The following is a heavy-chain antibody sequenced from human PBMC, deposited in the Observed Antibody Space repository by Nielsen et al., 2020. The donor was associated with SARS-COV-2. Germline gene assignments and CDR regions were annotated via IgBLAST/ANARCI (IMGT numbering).Heavy chain of an antibody. D-gene: IGHD6-13*01. Sequence: GESLKISCAASGFTFSSHGMHWVRQAPGRGLEWVAVIWNDGGNRYYAESVKGRFTISRDNSKNTLYLQMNSLRAEDTAVYYCARDLGSSRRDYWGQGTLVTVSS. CDR2: IWNDGGNR. V-gene: IGHV3-33*08. J-gene: IGHJ4*02. CDR1: GFTFSSHG. CDR3: ARDLGSSRRDY.